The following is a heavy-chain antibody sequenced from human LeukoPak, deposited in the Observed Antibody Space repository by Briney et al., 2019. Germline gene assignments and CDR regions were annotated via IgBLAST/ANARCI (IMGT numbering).Heavy chain of an antibody. D-gene: IGHD5-24*01. Sequence: SETLSLTCTVSGYSISSGYYWGWIRQPPGKGLEWIGEINHSGSTNYNPSLKSRVTISVDTSKNQFSLKLSSVTAADTAVYYCARETLEMATTTELGPIDYWGQGTLVTVSS. CDR2: INHSGST. J-gene: IGHJ4*02. CDR3: ARETLEMATTTELGPIDY. V-gene: IGHV4-38-2*02. CDR1: GYSISSGYY.